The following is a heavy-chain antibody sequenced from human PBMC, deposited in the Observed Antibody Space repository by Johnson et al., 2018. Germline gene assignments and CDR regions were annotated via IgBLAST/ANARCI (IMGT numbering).Heavy chain of an antibody. Sequence: VQLVQSGGAVIQPGGSLRLSCEASGFIFNDYSMAWVRQAPGKGLEWVSLIRWDGGKTYYADSVKGRFTISRDNSKNSLYLKMNSLRREDTALYYCAKTRMEVNLIDVFDMWGQGTVVTVSS. CDR2: IRWDGGKT. D-gene: IGHD1-1*01. CDR3: AKTRMEVNLIDVFDM. V-gene: IGHV3-43*01. J-gene: IGHJ3*02. CDR1: GFIFNDYS.